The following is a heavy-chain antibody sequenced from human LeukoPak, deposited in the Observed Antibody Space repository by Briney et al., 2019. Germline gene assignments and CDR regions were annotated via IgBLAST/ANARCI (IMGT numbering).Heavy chain of an antibody. D-gene: IGHD1-26*01. CDR1: GFTFINAW. J-gene: IGHJ4*02. V-gene: IGHV3-15*01. CDR2: IKAKPHGGTT. CDR3: TTDGVGIEGATFDY. Sequence: EGSLRLSCAASGFTFINAWMAWVRQAPGKGLEWVGRIKAKPHGGTTDYAAPVKGRFTISRDDSKNTLYLQMNSLKTEDTAVYYCTTDGVGIEGATFDYWGQGILVTVSS.